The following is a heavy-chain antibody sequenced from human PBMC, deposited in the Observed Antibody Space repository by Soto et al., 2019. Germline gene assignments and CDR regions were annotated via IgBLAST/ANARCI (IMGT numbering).Heavy chain of an antibody. CDR3: AREGTTVDSYYYYGMDV. D-gene: IGHD1-1*01. J-gene: IGHJ6*02. V-gene: IGHV4-59*01. CDR1: GGSISSYY. Sequence: QVQLQESGPGLVKPSETLSLTCTVSGGSISSYYWSWIRQPPGKGLEWIGYIYYSGSTNYNPSLKSRVTRSVDTSQNQFSLKLSSVTAADTAVYYCAREGTTVDSYYYYGMDVWGQGTTVTVSS. CDR2: IYYSGST.